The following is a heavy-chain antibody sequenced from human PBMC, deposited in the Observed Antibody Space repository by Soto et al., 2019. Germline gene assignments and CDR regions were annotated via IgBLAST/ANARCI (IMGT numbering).Heavy chain of an antibody. J-gene: IGHJ4*02. V-gene: IGHV3-23*01. CDR2: ISANGQGI. CDR1: GFTFTYYA. D-gene: IGHD2-2*01. Sequence: EVQLLESGGGLVQPGGSLRLSCTASGFTFTYYAFSWVRQAPGKGLEWVSAISANGQGIYYAYSVRGRFTISRDNSKNTVFLHMDSLRAADTAVYYCAKDRDYPRDQFHYWGQGTLVTVSS. CDR3: AKDRDYPRDQFHY.